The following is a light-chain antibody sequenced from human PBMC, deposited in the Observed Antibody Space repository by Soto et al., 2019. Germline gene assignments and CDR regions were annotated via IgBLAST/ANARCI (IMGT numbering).Light chain of an antibody. CDR1: TSDIGGYNY. CDR2: DVT. J-gene: IGLJ1*01. Sequence: QSVLTQPASVSGSPGQSITISCTGTTSDIGGYNYVSWYQQHPGKAPKLMIYDVTRRPSGVYNRFSGSKSGNTASLTISGLQAEDEADYYCSSDISSSAPYVFGTGTKVTVL. V-gene: IGLV2-14*01. CDR3: SSDISSSAPYV.